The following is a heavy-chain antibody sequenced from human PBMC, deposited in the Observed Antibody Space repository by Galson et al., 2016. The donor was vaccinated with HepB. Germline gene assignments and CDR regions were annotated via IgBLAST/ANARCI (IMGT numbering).Heavy chain of an antibody. V-gene: IGHV3-21*01. J-gene: IGHJ4*02. CDR2: INTLGDT. D-gene: IGHD5-12*01. Sequence: SLRLSCAASGFIFASYTMNWVRQAPGKGLEWVSSINTLGDTYYADSVKGRFTISRDNAWNSLYLHLNSLRADDTAVYYCAKDNWDTGYEYNFDYLGPGTLVTVSS. CDR3: AKDNWDTGYEYNFDY. CDR1: GFIFASYT.